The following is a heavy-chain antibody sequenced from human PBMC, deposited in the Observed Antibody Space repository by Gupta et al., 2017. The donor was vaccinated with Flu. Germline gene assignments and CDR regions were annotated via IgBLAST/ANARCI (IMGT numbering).Heavy chain of an antibody. CDR2: ISAYNGNT. J-gene: IGHJ6*02. Sequence: VSCKASGYTFTSYGISWVRQAPGQGLEWMGWISAYNGNTNYAQKLQGRVTMTTDTSTSTAYMELRSLRSDDTAVYYCARHPYYDFWSGYYNHNYYYYGMDVWGQGTTVTVSS. CDR3: ARHPYYDFWSGYYNHNYYYYGMDV. V-gene: IGHV1-18*01. CDR1: GYTFTSYG. D-gene: IGHD3-3*01.